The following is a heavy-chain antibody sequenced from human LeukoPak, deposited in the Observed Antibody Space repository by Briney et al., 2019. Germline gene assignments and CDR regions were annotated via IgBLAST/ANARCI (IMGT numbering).Heavy chain of an antibody. Sequence: SETLSLTCTVSGGPISSGRYCWNWIRQPAGKGLEWIGRIYTSGSTNNNPSIKSRVTMSLDKSKNQFSLKLTSVTAADTAVYYCARVPPSIDWLLSRNWYSSGWWSIDYWGQGTLVTVSS. J-gene: IGHJ4*02. CDR3: ARVPPSIDWLLSRNWYSSGWWSIDY. D-gene: IGHD6-19*01. CDR2: IYTSGST. V-gene: IGHV4-61*02. CDR1: GGPISSGRYC.